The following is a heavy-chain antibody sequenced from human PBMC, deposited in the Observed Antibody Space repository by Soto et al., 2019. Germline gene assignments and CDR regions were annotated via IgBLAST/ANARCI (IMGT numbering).Heavy chain of an antibody. CDR3: ARVGGLLGYFGGLRTNFAY. CDR1: GYTFGSYA. D-gene: IGHD3-9*01. CDR2: INPNSGGT. J-gene: IGHJ4*02. Sequence: ASVKVSCEASGYTFGSYARRWVRQAPGQGLEWMGWINPNSGGTNYAQKFQGRVTMTRDTSISTAYMELSRLRSDDTAVYYCARVGGLLGYFGGLRTNFAYWGKGTLVPVSS. V-gene: IGHV1-2*02.